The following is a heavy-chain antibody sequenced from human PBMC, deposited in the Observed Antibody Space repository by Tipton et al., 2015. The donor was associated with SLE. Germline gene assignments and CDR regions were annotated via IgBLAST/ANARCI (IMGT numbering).Heavy chain of an antibody. CDR2: IYYSGST. Sequence: TLSLTCTVSGGSISSGDYYWSWIRQPPGEGREWIGYIYYSGSTNYNPSLKSRVTISVDTSKNQFSLKLSSVTAADTAVYYCARDTGDAFDIWGQGTMVTVSS. J-gene: IGHJ3*02. CDR1: GGSISSGDYY. V-gene: IGHV4-30-4*01. CDR3: ARDTGDAFDI.